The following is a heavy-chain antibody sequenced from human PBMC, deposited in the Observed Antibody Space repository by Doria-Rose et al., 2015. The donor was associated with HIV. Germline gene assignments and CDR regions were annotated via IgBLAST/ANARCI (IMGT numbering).Heavy chain of an antibody. CDR3: ARIKSSRWYHKYYFDF. J-gene: IGHJ4*02. V-gene: IGHV2-26*01. D-gene: IGHD6-13*01. CDR1: GVSLSSPGMG. Sequence: QITLKESGPVLVKPTETLTLTCTVSGVSLSSPGMGVSWIRQPPGKALERLANIFSNNERSYKTSLKRRLTISRCTSKGQVVLTMTDMDPVDTATYYCARIKSSRWYHKYYFDFWGQGTLVIVSA. CDR2: IFSNNER.